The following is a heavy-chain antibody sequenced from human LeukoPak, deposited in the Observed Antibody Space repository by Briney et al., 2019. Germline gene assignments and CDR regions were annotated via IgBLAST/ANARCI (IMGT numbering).Heavy chain of an antibody. J-gene: IGHJ4*02. CDR3: AREGMPSGYGPYYYDSSGYYRYYFDY. D-gene: IGHD3-22*01. CDR1: GYTFTGYY. Sequence: GASVKVSCKASGYTFTGYYMHWVRQAPGQGLEWMGWINPNSGGTNYAQKFQSRVTMTRDTSISTAYMELSRLRSDDTAVYYCAREGMPSGYGPYYYDSSGYYRYYFDYWGQGTLVTVSS. CDR2: INPNSGGT. V-gene: IGHV1-2*02.